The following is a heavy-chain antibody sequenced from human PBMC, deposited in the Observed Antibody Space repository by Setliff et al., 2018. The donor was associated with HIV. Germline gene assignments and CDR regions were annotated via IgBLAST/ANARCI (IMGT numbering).Heavy chain of an antibody. J-gene: IGHJ6*03. Sequence: PSETLSLTCTVSGGSISTGSYYWSWIRQPAGKGLEWIGRVYTSGSTNYNPSLKSRVTISVDTSKNQFSMKVTSVTAADTAVYYCTRDLWGDDYYYNNMDVWGKGTTVTVSS. CDR2: VYTSGST. CDR1: GGSISTGSYY. D-gene: IGHD2-21*02. CDR3: TRDLWGDDYYYNNMDV. V-gene: IGHV4-61*02.